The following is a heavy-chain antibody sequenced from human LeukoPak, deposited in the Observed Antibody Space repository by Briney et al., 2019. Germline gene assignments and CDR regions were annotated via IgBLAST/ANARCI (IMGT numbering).Heavy chain of an antibody. D-gene: IGHD6-13*01. V-gene: IGHV3-30-3*01. Sequence: GGCLRLSCAASGVTFSSYAMHGGPEAPGKGGEWGAVISYDRSNRYYANSVNGRFTISRANSKTTLYLQMNSLRLEDKAGYYCAKGAGYSRNWNFDYWGQGTLVTVSS. CDR2: ISYDRSNR. CDR1: GVTFSSYA. J-gene: IGHJ4*02. CDR3: AKGAGYSRNWNFDY.